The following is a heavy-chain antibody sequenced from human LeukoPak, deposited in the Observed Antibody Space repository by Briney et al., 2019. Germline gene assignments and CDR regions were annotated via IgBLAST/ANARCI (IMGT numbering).Heavy chain of an antibody. D-gene: IGHD6-13*01. V-gene: IGHV4-59*01. J-gene: IGHJ4*02. Sequence: SETLSLTCTVSGGSISSYYWSWIRQPPGKGLEWIGYIYYSGSINYNPSLKSRVTISVDTSKNQFSLKLSSVTAADTAVYYCARGADGPPLDYWGQGTLVTVSS. CDR1: GGSISSYY. CDR2: IYYSGSI. CDR3: ARGADGPPLDY.